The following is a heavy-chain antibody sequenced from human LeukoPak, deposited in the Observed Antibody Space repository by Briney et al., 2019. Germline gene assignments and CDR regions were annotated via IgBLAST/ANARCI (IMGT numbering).Heavy chain of an antibody. J-gene: IGHJ4*02. CDR2: IKQDGSEK. CDR3: ARAWWELSADY. CDR1: GFTFSSYW. D-gene: IGHD1-26*01. V-gene: IGHV3-7*01. Sequence: PGGSLRLSRAASGFTFSSYWMSWVRQAPGKGLEWVANIKQDGSEKYYVDSVKGRFTISRDNAKNSLYLQMSSLRAEDTAVYYCARAWWELSADYWGQGTLVTVSS.